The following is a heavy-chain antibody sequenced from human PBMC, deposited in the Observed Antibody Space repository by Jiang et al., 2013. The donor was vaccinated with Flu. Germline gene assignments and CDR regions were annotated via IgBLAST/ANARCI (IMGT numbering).Heavy chain of an antibody. CDR2: IIPILGIA. J-gene: IGHJ4*02. CDR1: GGTFSSYA. Sequence: SGAEVKKPGSSVKVSCKASGGTFSSYAISWVRQAPGQGLEWMGRIIPILGIANYAQKFQGRVTITADKSTSTAYMELSSLRSEDTAVYYCARDGGRDGYNIRPLWGQGTLVTVSS. D-gene: IGHD5-24*01. V-gene: IGHV1-69*04. CDR3: ARDGGRDGYNIRPL.